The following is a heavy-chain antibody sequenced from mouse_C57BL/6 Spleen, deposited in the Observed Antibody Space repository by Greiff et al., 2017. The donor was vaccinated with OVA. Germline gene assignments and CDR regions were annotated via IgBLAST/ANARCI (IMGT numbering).Heavy chain of an antibody. V-gene: IGHV1-76*01. CDR3: ARYEEEGSWFAY. J-gene: IGHJ3*01. CDR2: IYPGSGNT. Sequence: VQLQQSGAELVRPGASVKLSCKASGYTFTDYYINWVKQRPGQGLEWIARIYPGSGNTYYNEKFKGKATLTAEKSSSTAYMQLSSLTSEDSAVYFGARYEEEGSWFAYWGQGTLVTVSA. CDR1: GYTFTDYY. D-gene: IGHD1-1*01.